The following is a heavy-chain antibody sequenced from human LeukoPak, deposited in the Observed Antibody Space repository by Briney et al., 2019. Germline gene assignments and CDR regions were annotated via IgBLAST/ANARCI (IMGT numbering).Heavy chain of an antibody. CDR2: ISGSGGST. CDR1: GFTFSSYA. CDR3: AKLWRGSHPRYFDH. V-gene: IGHV3-23*01. Sequence: GGSLRLSCAASGFTFSSYAMSWVRQAPGKGLEWVSAISGSGGSTYYADSVKGRFTISRDNSKNTVYLQLNSLRAEDTAVYYCAKLWRGSHPRYFDHWGQGTLVTVSS. D-gene: IGHD1-26*01. J-gene: IGHJ4*02.